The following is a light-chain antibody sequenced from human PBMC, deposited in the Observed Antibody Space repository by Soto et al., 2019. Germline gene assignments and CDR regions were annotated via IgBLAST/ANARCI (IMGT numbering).Light chain of an antibody. J-gene: IGKJ1*01. CDR2: GAS. V-gene: IGKV3-20*01. CDR3: QQYGSSPRT. CDR1: QRISNSY. Sequence: ELVLTQSPGTLSLSPGERDILSCRASQRISNSYLAWYQQKPGQAPRLLIYGASSRATGIPERFSGSGSVTDFTLTISRLEPEDFAVYFCQQYGSSPRTFGQGTKVDIK.